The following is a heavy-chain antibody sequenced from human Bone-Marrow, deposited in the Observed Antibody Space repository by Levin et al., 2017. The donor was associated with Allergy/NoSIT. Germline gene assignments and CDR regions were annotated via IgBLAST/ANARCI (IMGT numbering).Heavy chain of an antibody. J-gene: IGHJ6*02. CDR1: GFTFSSYS. V-gene: IGHV3-48*02. CDR3: AREGKVLLTFGNYYNDLDG. CDR2: ISSSSGSI. D-gene: IGHD1-26*01. Sequence: TGGSLRLSCAASGFTFSSYSMNWVRQNPGKGLEWLSFISSSSGSIYYADSVKGRFIISRDNAKNSLYLQMNSLRDEDTAVYYCAREGKVLLTFGNYYNDLDGWGQGTTVTVSS.